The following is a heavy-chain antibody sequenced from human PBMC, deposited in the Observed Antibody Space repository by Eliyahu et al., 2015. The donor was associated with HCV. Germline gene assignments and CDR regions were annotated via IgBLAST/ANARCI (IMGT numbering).Heavy chain of an antibody. V-gene: IGHV3-21*01. CDR3: ARDLSYYYDSRDSYYFDY. Sequence: EVQLVESGGGLVKPGGSLRLSCAASGFTFXXXXXNWVRQAPGKGLEXVSSISSSSSYIYYADSVKGRFTISRDNAKNSLYLQMNSLRAEDTAVYYCARDLSYYYDSRDSYYFDYWGQGTLVTVSS. CDR2: ISSSSSYI. CDR1: GFTFXXXX. J-gene: IGHJ4*02. D-gene: IGHD3-22*01.